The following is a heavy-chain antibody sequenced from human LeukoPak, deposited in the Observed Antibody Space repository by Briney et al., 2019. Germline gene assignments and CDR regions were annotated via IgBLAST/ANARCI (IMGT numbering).Heavy chain of an antibody. Sequence: GRSLRLSCAASGFTFSSYGMHWVRQAPGKGLEWVAVISYDGSNKYYADSVKGRFTISRDNSKNTLYLQMNSLRAEDTAVYYCARMNKEEYYFDYWGQGTLVTVSS. CDR3: ARMNKEEYYFDY. V-gene: IGHV3-30*03. CDR2: ISYDGSNK. CDR1: GFTFSSYG. J-gene: IGHJ4*02. D-gene: IGHD2/OR15-2a*01.